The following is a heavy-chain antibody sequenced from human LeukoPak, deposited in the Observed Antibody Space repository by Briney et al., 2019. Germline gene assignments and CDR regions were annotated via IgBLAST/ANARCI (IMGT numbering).Heavy chain of an antibody. CDR1: GFTFSTYE. CDR2: ISSSGSTI. V-gene: IGHV3-48*03. Sequence: GGSLRLSCAASGFTFSTYEMNWVRQAPGKGLEWVSYISSSGSTIYYADSVKGRFTISRDNAKNSLYLQMNSLRAEDTAVYYCAKEPRRITMVRGVITSMGYWGQGTLVTVSS. D-gene: IGHD3-10*01. CDR3: AKEPRRITMVRGVITSMGY. J-gene: IGHJ4*02.